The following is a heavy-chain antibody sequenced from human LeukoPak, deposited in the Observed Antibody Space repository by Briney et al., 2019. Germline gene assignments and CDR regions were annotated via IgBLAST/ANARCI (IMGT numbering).Heavy chain of an antibody. CDR3: ARDPGRGYYYDSSGYFGY. J-gene: IGHJ4*02. V-gene: IGHV4-39*07. Sequence: SETLSLTCTVSGGSISSSSYYWGWIRQPPGKGLEWIGIIYYSGSTYYNPSLKSRVTISVDTSKNQFSLKLSSVTAADTAVYYCARDPGRGYYYDSSGYFGYWGQGTLVTVSS. D-gene: IGHD3-22*01. CDR1: GGSISSSSYY. CDR2: IYYSGST.